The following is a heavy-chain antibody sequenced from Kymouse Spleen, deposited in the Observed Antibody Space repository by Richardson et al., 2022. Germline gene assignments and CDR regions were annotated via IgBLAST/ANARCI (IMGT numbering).Heavy chain of an antibody. V-gene: IGHV4-39*01. CDR1: GGSISSSSYY. D-gene: IGHD3-9*01. J-gene: IGHJ4*02. CDR3: ARHYYDILTGYSIFDY. CDR2: IYYSGST. Sequence: QLQLQESGPGLVKPSETLSLTCTVSGGSISSSSYYWGWIRQPPGKGLEWIGSIYYSGSTYYNPSLKSRVTISVDTSKNQFSLKLSSVTAADTAVYYCARHYYDILTGYSIFDYWGQGTLVTVSS.